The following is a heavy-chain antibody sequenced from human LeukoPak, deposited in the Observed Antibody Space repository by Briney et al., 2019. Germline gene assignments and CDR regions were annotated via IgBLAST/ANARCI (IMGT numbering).Heavy chain of an antibody. CDR1: GFTFSSYS. CDR3: VKAPYSSGWYYFDY. CDR2: ISSSSNYI. Sequence: GSLRLSCAASGFTFSSYSMNWVRQAPGKGLEWVSSISSSSNYIYYADPVKGRFTISRDNAKNSLYLQMNGLRAEDTALYYCVKAPYSSGWYYFDYWGQGTLVTVSS. J-gene: IGHJ4*02. V-gene: IGHV3-21*04. D-gene: IGHD6-19*01.